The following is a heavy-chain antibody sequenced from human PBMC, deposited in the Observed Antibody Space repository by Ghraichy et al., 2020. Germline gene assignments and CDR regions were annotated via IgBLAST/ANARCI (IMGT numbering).Heavy chain of an antibody. J-gene: IGHJ4*02. V-gene: IGHV2-5*02. D-gene: IGHD3-3*02. Sequence: SGPTLVKPTETLTLTCTVSGVSLTSTGVGVAWIRQPPGKALEWLGLIYWDNDRRYRPSLETRLTITKDASKNQVVLTMTKMDPVDTATYFCAHLASASFDFWGPGTLVTVSS. CDR2: IYWDNDR. CDR3: AHLASASFDF. CDR1: GVSLTSTGVG.